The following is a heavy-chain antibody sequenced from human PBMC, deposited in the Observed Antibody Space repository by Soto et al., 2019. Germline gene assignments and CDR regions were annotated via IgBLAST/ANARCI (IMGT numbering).Heavy chain of an antibody. Sequence: QVQLVESGGGVVQPGRSLRLSCAASGFIFSNFGMHWVRQAPGKGLEWVAVIWYDGSNEYYADSVKGRFTISKDNPKNTLYLQMHSLRAEDTAVYYCARDDIPGIAVATYGMDVWGQGTTVTVSS. CDR2: IWYDGSNE. J-gene: IGHJ6*02. D-gene: IGHD6-19*01. CDR1: GFIFSNFG. V-gene: IGHV3-33*01. CDR3: ARDDIPGIAVATYGMDV.